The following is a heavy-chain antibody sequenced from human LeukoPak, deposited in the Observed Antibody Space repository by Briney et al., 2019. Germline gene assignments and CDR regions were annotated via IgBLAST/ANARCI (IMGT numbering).Heavy chain of an antibody. V-gene: IGHV3-33*01. D-gene: IGHD6-13*01. CDR3: ARDPSSTWSEYNWFDP. J-gene: IGHJ5*02. CDR2: IWSDGSNE. CDR1: GFTFSTYG. Sequence: PGRSLRLSCVASGFTFSTYGTHWVRQAPGKGLEWVALIWSDGSNERYADSVKGRFTISRDNSKKTVYLQMNSLTAEDTAVYYCARDPSSTWSEYNWFDPWGQGTLVTVSS.